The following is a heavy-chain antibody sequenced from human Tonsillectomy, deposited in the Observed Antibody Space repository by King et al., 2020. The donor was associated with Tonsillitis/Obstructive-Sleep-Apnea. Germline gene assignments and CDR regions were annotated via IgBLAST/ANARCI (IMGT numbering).Heavy chain of an antibody. Sequence: VQLVESGGGVVQPGRSLRLSCAASGFTFSNYGMHWVRQAPGKGLEWVAIISYDGSNKYYADSVKGRFTISRDNSNNTLYLQMNSLRAEDTAVYYCAKDRGFWGGLKDYWGQGTLVTVSS. CDR1: GFTFSNYG. CDR2: ISYDGSNK. D-gene: IGHD3-3*01. V-gene: IGHV3-30*18. CDR3: AKDRGFWGGLKDY. J-gene: IGHJ4*02.